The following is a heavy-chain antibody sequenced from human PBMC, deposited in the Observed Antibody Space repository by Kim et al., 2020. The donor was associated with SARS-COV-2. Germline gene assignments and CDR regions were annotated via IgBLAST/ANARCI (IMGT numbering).Heavy chain of an antibody. CDR1: GYTFTSYG. Sequence: ASVKVSCKASGYTFTSYGISWVRQAPGQGLEWMGWISAYNGNTNYAQKLQGRVTMTTDTSTSTAYMELRSLRSDDTAVYYCARNVEIVVAPLRFDPWGQGTLVTVSS. V-gene: IGHV1-18*04. CDR2: ISAYNGNT. J-gene: IGHJ5*02. D-gene: IGHD2-21*01. CDR3: ARNVEIVVAPLRFDP.